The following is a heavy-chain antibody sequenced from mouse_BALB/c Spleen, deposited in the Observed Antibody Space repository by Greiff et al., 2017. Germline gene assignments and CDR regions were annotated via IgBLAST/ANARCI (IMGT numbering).Heavy chain of an antibody. CDR1: GYSFTGYY. CDR2: ISCYNGAT. CDR3: ARGMITTRYYYAMDY. Sequence: LVKTGASVKISCKASGYSFTGYYMHWVKQSHGKSLEWIGYISCYNGATSYNQKFKGKATFTVDTSSSTAYMQFNSLTSEDSAVYYCARGMITTRYYYAMDYWGQGTSVTVSS. J-gene: IGHJ4*01. D-gene: IGHD2-4*01. V-gene: IGHV1S34*01.